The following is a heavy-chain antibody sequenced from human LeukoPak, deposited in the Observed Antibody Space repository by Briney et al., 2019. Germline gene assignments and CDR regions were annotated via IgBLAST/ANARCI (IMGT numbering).Heavy chain of an antibody. CDR2: INPSGGST. J-gene: IGHJ3*01. D-gene: IGHD1-1*01. CDR3: ARDLFGETNDPDAFDL. Sequence: ASVKVSCKASGYTFTSYYMHWVRQAPGQRLEWMGIINPSGGSTSYAQKFQGRVTMTRDTSKGPVYMGLSSLRSEDTGVYYCARDLFGETNDPDAFDLWGQGKIVHVP. CDR1: GYTFTSYY. V-gene: IGHV1-46*01.